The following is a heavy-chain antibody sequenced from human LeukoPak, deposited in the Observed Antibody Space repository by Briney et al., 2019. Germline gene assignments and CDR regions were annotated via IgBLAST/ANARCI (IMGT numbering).Heavy chain of an antibody. CDR3: TRDSGYSSGWYNVFGY. Sequence: GGSLRLSCAASGLTFSNAWMSWVRQAPGKGLEWVGRIKSKTDGGTTDYAAPVKGRFTISRDDSKSIAYLQMNSLKTEDTAVYYCTRDSGYSSGWYNVFGYWGQGTLVTVSS. V-gene: IGHV3-15*01. J-gene: IGHJ4*02. CDR1: GLTFSNAW. D-gene: IGHD6-19*01. CDR2: IKSKTDGGTT.